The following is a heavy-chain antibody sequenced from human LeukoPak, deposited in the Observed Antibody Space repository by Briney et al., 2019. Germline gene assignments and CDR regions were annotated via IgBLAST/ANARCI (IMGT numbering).Heavy chain of an antibody. CDR1: GASISSTNNF. D-gene: IGHD1-1*01. J-gene: IGHJ4*02. Sequence: PSETLSLTCTVSGASISSTNNFWGWIRQTPGKGLEWIATIYYSVSTYYNPSLKSRLSISVDTSKNQFSLKLSSVTAADTAVYYCARGRYLGYWGQGTLVAVSS. V-gene: IGHV4-39*07. CDR2: IYYSVST. CDR3: ARGRYLGY.